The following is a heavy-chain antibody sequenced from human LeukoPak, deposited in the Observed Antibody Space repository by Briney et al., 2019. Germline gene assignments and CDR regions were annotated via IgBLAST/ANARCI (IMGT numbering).Heavy chain of an antibody. J-gene: IGHJ4*02. V-gene: IGHV3-23*01. D-gene: IGHD6-13*01. CDR3: ARANSSSWHYFDY. CDR1: GFTFSTYA. Sequence: GGSLRLSCAASGFTFSTYAMAWVRQAPGKGLEWVSSISPVGDYIYYADSVKGRFTFSRDNSRNTVYLQMNSLRAEDTAVFYCARANSSSWHYFDYWGQGTLVTVSS. CDR2: ISPVGDYI.